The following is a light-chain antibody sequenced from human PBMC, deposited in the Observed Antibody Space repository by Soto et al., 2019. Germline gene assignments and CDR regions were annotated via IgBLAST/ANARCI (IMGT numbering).Light chain of an antibody. J-gene: IGKJ1*01. CDR3: QQYNNWPPWT. Sequence: VMTQSPATLSVSPGERATLSCRASQSISSYLAWYQQKPGQAPRLLIYGASTRATGIPARFSGSGSGTEFTLTISSLQSEDFAVYYCQQYNNWPPWTFGQGTKVDIK. CDR2: GAS. V-gene: IGKV3-15*01. CDR1: QSISSY.